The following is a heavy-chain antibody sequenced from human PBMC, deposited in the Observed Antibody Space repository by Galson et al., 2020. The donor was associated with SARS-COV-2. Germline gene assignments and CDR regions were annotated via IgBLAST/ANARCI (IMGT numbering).Heavy chain of an antibody. CDR3: ARAGYCGGDCYRWVDP. CDR2: IIPILGIA. J-gene: IGHJ5*02. D-gene: IGHD2-21*01. Sequence: SVKVSCKASGGTFSSYAISWVRQAPGQGLEWMGGIIPILGIANYAQKFQGRVTITADKSTSTAYMELSSLRSEDTAVYYCARAGYCGGDCYRWVDPWGQGTLVTVSS. CDR1: GGTFSSYA. V-gene: IGHV1-69*10.